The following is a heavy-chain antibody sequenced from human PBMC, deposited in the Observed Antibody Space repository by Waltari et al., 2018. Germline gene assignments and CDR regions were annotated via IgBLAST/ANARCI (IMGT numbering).Heavy chain of an antibody. CDR1: GFSFSSYW. J-gene: IGHJ4*02. D-gene: IGHD2-15*01. CDR2: IKQGGSEN. V-gene: IGHV3-7*01. CDR3: ARVSRYCSGGSCSDFDY. Sequence: EVQLVESGGGLVQPGGSLRLSCAASGFSFSSYWMSWVRQAPGKGLEWVANIKQGGSENYYVDSAKGRFTISRDNAKNSLYLQMNSLRAEDTAVYYCARVSRYCSGGSCSDFDYWCQGTLVTVSS.